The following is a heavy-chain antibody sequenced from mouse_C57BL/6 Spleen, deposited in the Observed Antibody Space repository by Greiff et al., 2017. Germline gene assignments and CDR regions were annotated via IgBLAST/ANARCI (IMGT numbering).Heavy chain of an antibody. CDR1: GYTFTSYT. J-gene: IGHJ1*03. CDR3: ANYYGSSYDWYFDV. V-gene: IGHV1-4*01. CDR2: INPSSGYT. Sequence: VQLQESGAELARPGASVKMSCKASGYTFTSYTMHWVKQRPGQGLEWIGYINPSSGYTKYNQKFKDKATLTADKSSSTAYMQLSSLTSEDSAVYYCANYYGSSYDWYFDVWGTGTTVTVSS. D-gene: IGHD1-1*01.